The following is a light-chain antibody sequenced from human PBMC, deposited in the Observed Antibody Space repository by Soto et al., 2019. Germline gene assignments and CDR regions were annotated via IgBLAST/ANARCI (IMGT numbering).Light chain of an antibody. CDR3: QSYDSSLSAYV. Sequence: QSVLAQPPSVSGAPGQKVTISCTGSSSNIGAGYDLHWYQQLPGTAPKLLLYDNSNRPSGVPDRFSGSKSGTSASLAITGLQAEDGADYYCQSYDSSLSAYVFGTGTKVTVL. CDR1: SSNIGAGYD. V-gene: IGLV1-40*01. CDR2: DNS. J-gene: IGLJ1*01.